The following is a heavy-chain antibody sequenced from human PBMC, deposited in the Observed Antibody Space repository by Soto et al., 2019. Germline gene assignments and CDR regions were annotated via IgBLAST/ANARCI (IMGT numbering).Heavy chain of an antibody. CDR1: GYTFRDYH. CDR3: TRRARIGKQLWLPFDS. D-gene: IGHD3-22*01. V-gene: IGHV1-8*01. CDR2: MNPNSGNT. Sequence: GASVKVSCKASGYTFRDYHINWVRQASGQGLEWMGWMNPNSGNTAYAQKFQGRVTMTGDTTTNTAYMELSSLTSADTAVYYCTRRARIGKQLWLPFDSWAQGTLVTVSS. J-gene: IGHJ4*02.